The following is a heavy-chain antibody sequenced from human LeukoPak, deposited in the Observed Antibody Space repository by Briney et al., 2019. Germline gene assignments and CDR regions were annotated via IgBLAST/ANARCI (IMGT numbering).Heavy chain of an antibody. D-gene: IGHD2-8*02. J-gene: IGHJ4*02. CDR3: ARAVGCGSGLCYSVY. V-gene: IGHV7-4-1*02. Sequence: GASVKVSCTASGYTFTTYAINWVRQAPGQGLEWMEWINTNTGNPTYAQGFTGRFVFSLDTSVSTAYLQISSLKAEDSAVYYCARAVGCGSGLCYSVYWGQGTLVTVSS. CDR1: GYTFTTYA. CDR2: INTNTGNP.